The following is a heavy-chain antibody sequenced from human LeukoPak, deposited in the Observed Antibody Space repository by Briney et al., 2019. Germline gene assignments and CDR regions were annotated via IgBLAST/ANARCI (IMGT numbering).Heavy chain of an antibody. D-gene: IGHD6-13*01. CDR3: ARDTRIAAAGRDYYYYMDV. Sequence: SVKVSCKASGGTFSSYAISWVRQAPGQGLEWMGGIIPIFGTANYAQKFQGRVTITADKSTSTAYMELSSLRSEDTAVYYCARDTRIAAAGRDYYYYMDVWGKGTTVTVSS. CDR1: GGTFSSYA. J-gene: IGHJ6*03. V-gene: IGHV1-69*06. CDR2: IIPIFGTA.